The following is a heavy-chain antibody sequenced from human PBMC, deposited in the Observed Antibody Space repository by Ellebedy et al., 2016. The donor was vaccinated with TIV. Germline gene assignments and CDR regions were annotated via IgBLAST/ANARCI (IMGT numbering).Heavy chain of an antibody. J-gene: IGHJ3*02. CDR3: ANGYSNYDDAFDI. Sequence: GESLKISXAASGFTFSSYAMSWVRQAPGKGLEWVSAISGSGGSTYYADSVKGRFTISRDNSKNTLYLQMNSLRAEDTAVYYCANGYSNYDDAFDIWGQGTMVTVSS. CDR2: ISGSGGST. CDR1: GFTFSSYA. D-gene: IGHD4-11*01. V-gene: IGHV3-23*01.